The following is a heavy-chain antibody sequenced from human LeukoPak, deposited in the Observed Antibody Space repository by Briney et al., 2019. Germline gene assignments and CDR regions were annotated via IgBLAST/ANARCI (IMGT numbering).Heavy chain of an antibody. Sequence: ARSLRRYGAASAFTFDDYAMHWLRHAPGKGLEGVSGIRWDSGSLGYADSVKGRFTISRDNAKNSLYLQMNSLRADDMALYYCAKAGTFWSGYSTYYFDYWGQGTLVTVSS. V-gene: IGHV3-9*03. CDR2: IRWDSGSL. CDR1: AFTFDDYA. D-gene: IGHD3-3*01. CDR3: AKAGTFWSGYSTYYFDY. J-gene: IGHJ4*02.